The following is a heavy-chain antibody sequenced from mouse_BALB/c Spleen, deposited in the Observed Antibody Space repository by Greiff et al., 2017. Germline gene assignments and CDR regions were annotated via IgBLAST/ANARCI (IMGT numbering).Heavy chain of an antibody. J-gene: IGHJ4*01. CDR2: ISSGSSTI. CDR1: GFTFSSFG. V-gene: IGHV5-17*02. CDR3: ARWRYDNYAMDY. Sequence: DVMLVESGGGLVQPGGSRKLSCAASGFTFSSFGMHWVRQAPEKGLEWVAYISSGSSTIYYADTVKGRFTISRDNPKNTLFLQMTSLRSEDTAMYYCARWRYDNYAMDYWGQGTSVTVSS. D-gene: IGHD2-14*01.